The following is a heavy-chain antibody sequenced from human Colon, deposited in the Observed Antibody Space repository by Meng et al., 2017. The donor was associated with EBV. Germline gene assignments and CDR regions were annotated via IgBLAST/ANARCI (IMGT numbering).Heavy chain of an antibody. V-gene: IGHV4-30-4*01. Sequence: GQLQEVGPGLVEPSQTLSLTCTFSGGSMSSGNYYWSWTRQPPGKGLEWIGYIHHSGSAYYNPSLKSRVSISVDTSKNQFSLNLNSMTAADTAVYYCASFDHIPRRNYFDYWGQGTLVTVSS. D-gene: IGHD2-21*01. CDR3: ASFDHIPRRNYFDY. CDR1: GGSMSSGNYY. CDR2: IHHSGSA. J-gene: IGHJ4*02.